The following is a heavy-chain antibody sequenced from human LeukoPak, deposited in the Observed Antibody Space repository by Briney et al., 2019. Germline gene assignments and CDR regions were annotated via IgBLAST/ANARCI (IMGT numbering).Heavy chain of an antibody. V-gene: IGHV4-38-2*02. Sequence: SETLSLTCGVSDYSITTDHHWGWIRQPPAPGKGLEWIGSIYHSGSTYYDPSLKNRVTISVDTSKNQFSLKLTSVTAADTALYYCVRENISGTNWFDPWGQGTLVTVSS. D-gene: IGHD3-10*01. CDR2: IYHSGST. CDR3: VRENISGTNWFDP. CDR1: DYSITTDHH. J-gene: IGHJ5*02.